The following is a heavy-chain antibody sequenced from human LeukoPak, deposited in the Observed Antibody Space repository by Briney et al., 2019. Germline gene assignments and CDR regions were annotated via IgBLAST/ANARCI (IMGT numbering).Heavy chain of an antibody. CDR2: ISGSGGST. CDR3: GKDGYTYCSTTSCPIDY. J-gene: IGHJ4*02. Sequence: PGGSLRLSCAASGFTFSSYAMSWVRQAPGKGLEWVSAISGSGGSTYYADSVKGRFTISRDNSKNTLYPQMNSLRAEDTAVYYCGKDGYTYCSTTSCPIDYWGQGTLVTVSS. D-gene: IGHD2-2*01. CDR1: GFTFSSYA. V-gene: IGHV3-23*01.